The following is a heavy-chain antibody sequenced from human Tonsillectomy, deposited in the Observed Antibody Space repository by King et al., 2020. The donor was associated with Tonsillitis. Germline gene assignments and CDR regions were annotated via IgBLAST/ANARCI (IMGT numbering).Heavy chain of an antibody. J-gene: IGHJ4*02. CDR3: ARGLYDSSGFTLGY. V-gene: IGHV1-69*09. D-gene: IGHD3-22*01. Sequence: QLVQSGAEVKKPGSSVKVSCKASGCTLSSHAISWVRQAPGQGLEWMGRIISIIGMGNYAQKFQGRVTITADESTSPAYMELSSLRSEDTAVYYCARGLYDSSGFTLGYWGQGTLVTVSS. CDR2: IISIIGMG. CDR1: GCTLSSHA.